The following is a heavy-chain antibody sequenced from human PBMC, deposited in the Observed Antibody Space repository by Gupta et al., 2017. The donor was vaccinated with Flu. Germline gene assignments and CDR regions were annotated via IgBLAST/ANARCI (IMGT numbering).Heavy chain of an antibody. J-gene: IGHJ6*02. V-gene: IGHV3-23*01. CDR3: AKGNGGGYYGMDV. Sequence: EMQLLDSGGLVQPGGSLRLSCAVSGFTFGSYAMSWVRQAPGKGLEWVSGISGRGITTYYADSVKGRFTISRDNSKNTLYLQMNSLRVEDTAVYYCAKGNGGGYYGMDVWGQGTTVTVSS. CDR1: GFTFGSYA. D-gene: IGHD3-10*01. CDR2: ISGRGITT.